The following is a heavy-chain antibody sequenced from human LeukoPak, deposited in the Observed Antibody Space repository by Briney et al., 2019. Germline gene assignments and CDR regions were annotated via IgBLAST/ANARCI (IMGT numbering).Heavy chain of an antibody. CDR1: GYTFTGYY. Sequence: ASVKVSCKASGYTFTGYYMHWVRQAPGQGLEWMGWINPNSGGTNYAQKFQGRVTMTRDTSISTAYMELRSLRSDDTAVYYCARSVVVPPYNWFDPWGQGTLVTVSS. J-gene: IGHJ5*02. CDR2: INPNSGGT. V-gene: IGHV1-2*02. D-gene: IGHD2-21*01. CDR3: ARSVVVPPYNWFDP.